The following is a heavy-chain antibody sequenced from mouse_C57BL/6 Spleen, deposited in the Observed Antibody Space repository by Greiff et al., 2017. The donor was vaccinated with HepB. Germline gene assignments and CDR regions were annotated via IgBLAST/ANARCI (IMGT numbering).Heavy chain of an antibody. CDR3: TTPAQASTFAY. Sequence: VQLQQSGAELVRPGASVTLSCKASGYTFTDYEMHWVKQTPVHGLEWIGAIDPETGGTAYNQKFKGKAILTADKSSSTAYMELRSLTSEDSAVYYCTTPAQASTFAYWGQGTLVTVSA. V-gene: IGHV1-15*01. CDR2: IDPETGGT. J-gene: IGHJ3*01. D-gene: IGHD3-2*02. CDR1: GYTFTDYE.